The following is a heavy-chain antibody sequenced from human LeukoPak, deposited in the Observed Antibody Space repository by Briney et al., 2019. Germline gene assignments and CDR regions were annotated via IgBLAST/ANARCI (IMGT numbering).Heavy chain of an antibody. D-gene: IGHD6-13*01. V-gene: IGHV4-59*01. J-gene: IGHJ6*03. CDR3: ARGRVSSSTWYSTYYYYFYMDV. Sequence: SETLPLTCSVSDDSITMYYWTWIRQPPGKGLEWIGYVDHTGSTNFNPSLNGRVSISRDTTKNLFSLRLRSVTAADTAVYFCARGRVSSSTWYSTYYYYFYMDVWGKGTTVTVSS. CDR1: DDSITMYY. CDR2: VDHTGST.